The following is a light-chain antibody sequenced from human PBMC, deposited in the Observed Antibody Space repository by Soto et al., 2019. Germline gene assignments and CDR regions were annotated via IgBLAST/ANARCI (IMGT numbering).Light chain of an antibody. Sequence: QSALTQPASVSASPGQSIAISCTGTDSDIGGYDHVSWYQQHPGKAPKLLIYDVTNRPSGVSSRFSGSKAGRTASLTISGLQTEDEADYYCSSHTSSTALVFGTGTKLTAL. CDR3: SSHTSSTALV. V-gene: IGLV2-14*03. CDR2: DVT. CDR1: DSDIGGYDH. J-gene: IGLJ1*01.